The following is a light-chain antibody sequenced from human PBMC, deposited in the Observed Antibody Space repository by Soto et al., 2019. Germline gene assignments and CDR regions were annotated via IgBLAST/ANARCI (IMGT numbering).Light chain of an antibody. CDR1: SSDVGGYNY. Sequence: QSVLTQPPSASGSPGQSVTISCTGTSSDVGGYNYVSWYQQHPGKAPKLMIYEVSKRPSGVPDRFSGSKSGNTASLTVSGLQAEDEADYYCSSYAGSDYVFGTGTNLTVL. V-gene: IGLV2-8*01. CDR2: EVS. CDR3: SSYAGSDYV. J-gene: IGLJ1*01.